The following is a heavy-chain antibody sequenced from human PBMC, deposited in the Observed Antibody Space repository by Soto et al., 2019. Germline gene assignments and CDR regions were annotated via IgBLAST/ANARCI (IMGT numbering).Heavy chain of an antibody. CDR1: GDSVSSNSAA. V-gene: IGHV6-1*01. CDR3: ARGERGTTIYFHYRMDV. CDR2: TYYRSKWYN. D-gene: IGHD1-7*01. J-gene: IGHJ6*04. Sequence: SPTLSLTFAISGDSVSSNSAAWNWIRQSPSRGLEWLGRTYYRSKWYNDYAVSVKSRITINPDTSKNQFSLQLNSVTPEDTAVYNGARGERGTTIYFHYRMDVWCEGTTVTVSS.